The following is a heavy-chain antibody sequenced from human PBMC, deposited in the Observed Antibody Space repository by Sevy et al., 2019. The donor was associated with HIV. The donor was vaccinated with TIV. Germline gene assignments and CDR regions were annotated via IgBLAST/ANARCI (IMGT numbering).Heavy chain of an antibody. V-gene: IGHV3-11*01. Sequence: GGSLRLSCAASGFSISDYYMSWIRQAPGKGLQWISYISSSGDTIYYADSVKGRFTISRDKAKNYLYLQLNSLRAEDTAVYYCARDHEKDGELGDYYYYAMDVWGRGTTVTVSS. CDR3: ARDHEKDGELGDYYYYAMDV. CDR1: GFSISDYY. D-gene: IGHD3-16*01. CDR2: ISSSGDTI. J-gene: IGHJ6*02.